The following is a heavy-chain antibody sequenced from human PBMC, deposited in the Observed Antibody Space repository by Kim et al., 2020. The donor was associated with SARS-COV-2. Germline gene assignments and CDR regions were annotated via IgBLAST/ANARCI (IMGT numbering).Heavy chain of an antibody. D-gene: IGHD3-9*01. CDR1: GFTVSSNY. CDR2: IYSGGST. Sequence: GGSLRLSCAASGFTVSSNYMSWVRQAPGKGLEWVSVIYSGGSTYYADSVKGRFTISRDNSKNTLYLQMNSLRAEDTAVYYCAREGDYDILTGYYNGDYWGQGTLVTVSS. V-gene: IGHV3-66*02. CDR3: AREGDYDILTGYYNGDY. J-gene: IGHJ4*02.